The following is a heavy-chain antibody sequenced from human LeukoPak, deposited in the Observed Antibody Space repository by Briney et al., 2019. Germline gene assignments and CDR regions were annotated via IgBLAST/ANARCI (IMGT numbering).Heavy chain of an antibody. D-gene: IGHD3-3*01. Sequence: GGSLRLSCAASGFTVSSNYMNWVRQAPGKGLEWVSSISSSSSYIYYSDSVKGRFTISRDNSKNTLFLQMNSLRAEDTAVYYCAKGSKEVLFTRDHHMDVWGKGTTVTISS. CDR3: AKGSKEVLFTRDHHMDV. J-gene: IGHJ6*03. V-gene: IGHV3-21*01. CDR2: ISSSSSYI. CDR1: GFTVSSNY.